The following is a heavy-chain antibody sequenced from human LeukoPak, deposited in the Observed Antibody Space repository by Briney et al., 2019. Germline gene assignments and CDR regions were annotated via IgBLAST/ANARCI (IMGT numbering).Heavy chain of an antibody. J-gene: IGHJ4*02. CDR3: ARGGVRGFDY. Sequence: TSETLSLTCTVSGGSISGYYWSWIRQPPGKGLEWIGYIYYSGSTNYNPSLKSRVTISVDTSKNQFSLKLSSVTAADTAVYYCARGGVRGFDYWGQGTLVTVSS. CDR1: GGSISGYY. CDR2: IYYSGST. D-gene: IGHD3-10*01. V-gene: IGHV4-59*01.